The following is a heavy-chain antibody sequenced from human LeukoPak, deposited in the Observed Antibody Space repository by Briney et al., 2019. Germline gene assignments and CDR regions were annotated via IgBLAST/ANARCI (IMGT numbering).Heavy chain of an antibody. Sequence: WASVKVSCKASGYTFTGYYMHWVRQAPGRGLEWMGWINPNSGDTNYAQKFQGRVTMTRDTSISTAYMELSRLRSDDTAVYYCARGVNGAVAADAFDIWGQGTMVTVSS. CDR1: GYTFTGYY. D-gene: IGHD6-19*01. J-gene: IGHJ3*02. CDR3: ARGVNGAVAADAFDI. V-gene: IGHV1-2*02. CDR2: INPNSGDT.